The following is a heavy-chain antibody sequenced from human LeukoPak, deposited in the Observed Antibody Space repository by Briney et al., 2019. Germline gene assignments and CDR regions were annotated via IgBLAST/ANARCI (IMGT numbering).Heavy chain of an antibody. Sequence: GGSLRLSCAASGFTFSSYGMHWVRQAPGKGLEWVAVISYDGSNKYYADSVKGRFTISRDNSKNTLYLQMNSLRAEDTAVYHCAKANDYGDLFDYWGQGTLVTVSS. CDR1: GFTFSSYG. CDR3: AKANDYGDLFDY. V-gene: IGHV3-30*18. CDR2: ISYDGSNK. D-gene: IGHD4-17*01. J-gene: IGHJ4*02.